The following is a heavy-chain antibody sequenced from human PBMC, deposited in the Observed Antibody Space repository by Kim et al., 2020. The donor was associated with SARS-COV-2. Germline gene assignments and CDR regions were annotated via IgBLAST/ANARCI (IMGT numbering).Heavy chain of an antibody. Sequence: GGSLRLSCAASGFTFSSYWMHWVRQAPGKGLVWVSRIKSDGSSTSYADSVKGRFTISRDNAKNTLYLQMNSLRAEDTAVYYCARGSSYGYGVDYWGQGTLVTVSS. D-gene: IGHD5-18*01. CDR1: GFTFSSYW. CDR2: IKSDGSST. J-gene: IGHJ4*02. CDR3: ARGSSYGYGVDY. V-gene: IGHV3-74*01.